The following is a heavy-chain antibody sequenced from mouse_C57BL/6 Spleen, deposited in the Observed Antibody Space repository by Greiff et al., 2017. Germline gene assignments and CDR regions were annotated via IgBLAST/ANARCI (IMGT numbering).Heavy chain of an antibody. CDR3: AKRDGSSSYWYFDV. Sequence: VKLMESGPGLVQPSQSLSITCTVSGFSLTSYGVHWVRQSPGKGLEWLGVIWRGGSTDYNAAFMSRLSITKDNSKSQVFFKMNSLQADDTAIYYCAKRDGSSSYWYFDVWGTGTTVTVSS. J-gene: IGHJ1*03. CDR2: IWRGGST. CDR1: GFSLTSYG. D-gene: IGHD1-1*01. V-gene: IGHV2-5*01.